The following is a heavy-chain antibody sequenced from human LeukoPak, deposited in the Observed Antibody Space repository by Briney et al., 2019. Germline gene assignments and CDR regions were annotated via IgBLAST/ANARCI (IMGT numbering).Heavy chain of an antibody. CDR1: GFTFSSYA. Sequence: PGGSLRLSCAASGFTFSSYAMYWVRQAPGKGLEYVSAISSNGGSTYYANSVKGRFTISRDNSKNTLYLQMGSLRAEDMAVYYCARGTTFTRDSLGDYWGQGTLVTVSS. CDR3: ARGTTFTRDSLGDY. J-gene: IGHJ4*02. D-gene: IGHD4-17*01. CDR2: ISSNGGST. V-gene: IGHV3-64*01.